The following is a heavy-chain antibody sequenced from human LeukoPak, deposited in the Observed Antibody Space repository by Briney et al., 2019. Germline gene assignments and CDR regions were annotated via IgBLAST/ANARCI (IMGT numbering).Heavy chain of an antibody. J-gene: IGHJ5*02. D-gene: IGHD2/OR15-2a*01. Sequence: PSETLSLTCTVSGGSISSGSYYWSWIRQPAGKGLEWIGRIYTSGSTNYNPSLKSRVTISVDTSKNQFSLKLSSVTAADTAVYYCARNSKQWRISPWGQGTLVTVSS. CDR1: GGSISSGSYY. CDR3: ARNSKQWRISP. V-gene: IGHV4-61*02. CDR2: IYTSGST.